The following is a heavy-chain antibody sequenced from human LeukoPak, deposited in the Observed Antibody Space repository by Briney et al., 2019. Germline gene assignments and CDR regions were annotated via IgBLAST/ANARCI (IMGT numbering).Heavy chain of an antibody. CDR1: GGSISSSNW. D-gene: IGHD3-22*01. CDR3: ARGVRRYDSSGYPHYYYYYMDV. Sequence: SETLSLTCVVSGGSISSSNWWSWVRQPPEKGLEWIGEIYHSGSTNYNPSLKSRVTISVDTSNNQLSLKVNSVTAADTAVYYCARGVRRYDSSGYPHYYYYYMDVWGKGTTVTISS. V-gene: IGHV4-4*02. J-gene: IGHJ6*03. CDR2: IYHSGST.